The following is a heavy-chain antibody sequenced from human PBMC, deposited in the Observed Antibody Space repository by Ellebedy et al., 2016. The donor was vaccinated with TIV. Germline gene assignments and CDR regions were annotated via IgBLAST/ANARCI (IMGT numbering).Heavy chain of an antibody. CDR1: GFTFSSYA. Sequence: GGSLRLSCSVSGFTFSSYAMHWVRQAPGKGLQYVSAISSNGVTTDYADSVEGRLTISRDNSKNTLYLQMRSLRPEDTAVYYCVKAWHSSSWYSNWFDPWGQGTLVIVSS. D-gene: IGHD6-13*01. J-gene: IGHJ5*02. CDR2: ISSNGVTT. V-gene: IGHV3-64D*09. CDR3: VKAWHSSSWYSNWFDP.